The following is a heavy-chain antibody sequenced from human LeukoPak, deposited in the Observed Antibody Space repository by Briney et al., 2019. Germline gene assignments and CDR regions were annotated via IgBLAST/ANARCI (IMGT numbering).Heavy chain of an antibody. V-gene: IGHV4-59*01. D-gene: IGHD3-22*01. CDR1: GGSISSYY. Sequence: PSETLSLTCTVSGGSISSYYWSWIRQPPGKGLEWIGYIYYSGSTNYNPSLKSRVTISVDTSKNQFSLKLSSVTAADTAVYYCARLNAVKPVSLRGYYYYGMDVWGQGTTVTVFS. CDR2: IYYSGST. J-gene: IGHJ6*02. CDR3: ARLNAVKPVSLRGYYYYGMDV.